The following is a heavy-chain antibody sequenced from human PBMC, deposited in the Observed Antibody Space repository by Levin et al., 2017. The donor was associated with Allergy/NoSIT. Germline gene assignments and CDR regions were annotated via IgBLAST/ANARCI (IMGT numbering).Heavy chain of an antibody. CDR2: MSYDGSRK. D-gene: IGHD6-19*01. CDR3: ARGEYSSGWADVFDL. CDR1: AITFSYHA. Sequence: GESLKISCAASAITFSYHAMHWVRQAPGKGLEWVAVMSYDGSRKYYAESVKGRFTISGDNSQNTLYLQMDSLRAEDTAVYYCARGEYSSGWADVFDLWGQGTMVIVSS. V-gene: IGHV3-30-3*01. J-gene: IGHJ3*01.